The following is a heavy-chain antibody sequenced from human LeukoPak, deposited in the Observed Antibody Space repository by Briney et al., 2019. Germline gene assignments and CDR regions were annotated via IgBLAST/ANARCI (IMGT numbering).Heavy chain of an antibody. CDR1: GFTFSSYA. CDR2: ISYDGSNK. Sequence: GGSLRLSCAASGFTFSSYAMHWVRQAPGKGLEWVAVISYDGSNKYYADSVKGRFTISRDNSKNTLYLQMNSLRAEDTAVYYCAKEPPIVGATGWGQGTLVTVSS. J-gene: IGHJ4*02. V-gene: IGHV3-30-3*01. D-gene: IGHD1-26*01. CDR3: AKEPPIVGATG.